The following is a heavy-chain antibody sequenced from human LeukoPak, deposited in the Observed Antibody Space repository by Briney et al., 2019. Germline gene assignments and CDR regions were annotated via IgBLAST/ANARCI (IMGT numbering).Heavy chain of an antibody. CDR1: GYSISSGYY. J-gene: IGHJ5*02. V-gene: IGHV4-38-2*02. CDR3: ARDHPLGALAGGCFDP. Sequence: SETLSLTCTVFGYSISSGYYWGWIRQPPGKGLEWIGSIYHSGSTYYNPSLKSRVTISVDTSKNQFSLKLSSVTAADTAVYYCARDHPLGALAGGCFDPWGQGTLVNVSS. D-gene: IGHD3-10*01. CDR2: IYHSGST.